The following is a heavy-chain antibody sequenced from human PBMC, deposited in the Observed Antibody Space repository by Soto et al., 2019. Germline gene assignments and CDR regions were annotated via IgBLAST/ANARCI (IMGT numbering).Heavy chain of an antibody. CDR3: AKGERAAMVTRGDY. Sequence: QVQLVESGGGVVQPGRSLRLSCAASGFTFSSYGMHWVRQAPGKGLEWVAVISYDGSNKYYADSVKGRFTISRDNSKNTLDLQMNSLRAEDTAVYYCAKGERAAMVTRGDYWGQGTLVTVSS. D-gene: IGHD5-18*01. V-gene: IGHV3-30*18. CDR1: GFTFSSYG. CDR2: ISYDGSNK. J-gene: IGHJ4*02.